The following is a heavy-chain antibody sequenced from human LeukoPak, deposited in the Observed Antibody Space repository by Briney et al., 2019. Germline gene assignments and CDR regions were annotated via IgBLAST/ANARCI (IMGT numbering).Heavy chain of an antibody. CDR2: IYHSGST. Sequence: PSETLSLTCTVSGYSISSGYYWGWIRQPPGKGLEWIGSIYHSGSTYYNPSLKSRVTISVDTSKNQFSLKLSSVTAADTAVYYCAREGITMVRGVISRWFDPWGQGTLVTVSS. CDR1: GYSISSGYY. V-gene: IGHV4-38-2*02. CDR3: AREGITMVRGVISRWFDP. D-gene: IGHD3-10*01. J-gene: IGHJ5*02.